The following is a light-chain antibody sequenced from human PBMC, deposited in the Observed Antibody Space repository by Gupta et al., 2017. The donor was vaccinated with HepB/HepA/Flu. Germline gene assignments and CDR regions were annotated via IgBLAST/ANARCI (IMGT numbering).Light chain of an antibody. Sequence: SVLTPPPSVSGPPGQRVTISCTGSSSNIGAGYDVHWYRQVPGTGPKVLVYGNDKRAWGVPDRFSGSRSGTSASLAITGLQAEDEADYYCQSYDSSLYVFGSGTRVIVL. CDR2: GND. CDR1: SSNIGAGYD. CDR3: QSYDSSLYV. J-gene: IGLJ1*01. V-gene: IGLV1-40*01.